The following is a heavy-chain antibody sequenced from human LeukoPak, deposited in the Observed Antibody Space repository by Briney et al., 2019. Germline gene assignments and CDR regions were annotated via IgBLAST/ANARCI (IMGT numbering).Heavy chain of an antibody. V-gene: IGHV3-30*18. CDR2: ISYDGTNK. J-gene: IGHJ1*01. Sequence: PGRSLRLSCAASGFTFSSYGMHWVRQAPGKGREWVALISYDGTNKYDGDSVKGRFTISRDKSKNTLFLQMNSLRAEDTAVYYCAKASIAAAGGYFQHWGQGTLVTVSS. CDR3: AKASIAAAGGYFQH. D-gene: IGHD6-13*01. CDR1: GFTFSSYG.